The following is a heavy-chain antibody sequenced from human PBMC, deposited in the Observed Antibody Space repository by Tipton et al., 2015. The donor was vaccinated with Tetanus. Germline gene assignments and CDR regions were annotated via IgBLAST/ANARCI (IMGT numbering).Heavy chain of an antibody. D-gene: IGHD2/OR15-2a*01. CDR1: GASISDKKYY. Sequence: TLSLTCTVSGASISDKKYYWGWIRQAPGKGLEWIASIYFEGSTYYSPSLRSRLTIDVDTSQNLFSLRLASWTAADTAVYYCARHLYGYWFDPWGQGAPVTVSS. J-gene: IGHJ5*02. CDR3: ARHLYGYWFDP. CDR2: IYFEGST. V-gene: IGHV4-39*02.